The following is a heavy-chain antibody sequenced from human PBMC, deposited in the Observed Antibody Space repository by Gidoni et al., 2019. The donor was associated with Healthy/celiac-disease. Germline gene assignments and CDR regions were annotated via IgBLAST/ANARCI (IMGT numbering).Heavy chain of an antibody. Sequence: QLQLQESGPGLVKPSETLSLTCTVSGGSISSSSYYWGWIRQPPGKGLEWIGSIYYSGSTYYNPSLKSRVTISVDTSKNQFSLKLSSVTAADTAVYYCAREGVAYCGGDCPNWFDPWGQGTLVTVSS. CDR2: IYYSGST. CDR3: AREGVAYCGGDCPNWFDP. J-gene: IGHJ5*02. V-gene: IGHV4-39*07. CDR1: GGSISSSSYY. D-gene: IGHD2-21*02.